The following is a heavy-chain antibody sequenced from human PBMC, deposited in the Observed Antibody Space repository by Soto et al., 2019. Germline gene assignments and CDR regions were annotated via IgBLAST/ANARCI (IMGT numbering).Heavy chain of an antibody. D-gene: IGHD6-19*01. J-gene: IGHJ4*02. CDR3: ARGLDGAVAGLN. Sequence: ASVKVSFKASGYTFTSYAIHWVRQAPGQRLEWMGWINVGNGNTKYSQKFQGRVTITRDTSASTAYMELSSLRSEDTAVYYCARGLDGAVAGLNWGQGTLVTVSS. V-gene: IGHV1-3*01. CDR2: INVGNGNT. CDR1: GYTFTSYA.